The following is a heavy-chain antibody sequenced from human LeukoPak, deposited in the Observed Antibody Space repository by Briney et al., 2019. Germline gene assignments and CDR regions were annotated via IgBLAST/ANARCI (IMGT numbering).Heavy chain of an antibody. CDR2: ISGSGGST. J-gene: IGHJ4*02. V-gene: IGHV3-23*01. D-gene: IGHD4-17*01. CDR1: GFTFSSYA. Sequence: SGGSLRLSCAASGFTFSSYAMSWVRQAPGKGLEWVSAISGSGGSTYYADSVKGRFTISRDNSKNTLYLQMNSLRAEDTAVCYCAKEETMSTVTTYCDYWGQGTLVTVSS. CDR3: AKEETMSTVTTYCDY.